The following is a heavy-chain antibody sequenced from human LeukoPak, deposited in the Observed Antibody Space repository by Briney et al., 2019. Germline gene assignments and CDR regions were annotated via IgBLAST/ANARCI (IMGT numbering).Heavy chain of an antibody. CDR2: IYTSGST. J-gene: IGHJ6*03. CDR3: ARVHMEQWPTGGFYYYMDV. V-gene: IGHV4-61*02. CDR1: GGSISSGSYY. D-gene: IGHD6-19*01. Sequence: PSETLSLTCSVSGGSISSGSYYWSWIRQPAGKGLEWIGRIYTSGSTNYNPSLKSRVTISVDTSKNQFSLKLSSVTAADTAVYYCARVHMEQWPTGGFYYYMDVWGKGTTVTVS.